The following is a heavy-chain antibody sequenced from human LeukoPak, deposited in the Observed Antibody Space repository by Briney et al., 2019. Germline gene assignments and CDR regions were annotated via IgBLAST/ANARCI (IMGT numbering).Heavy chain of an antibody. CDR2: IHIGGST. D-gene: IGHD3-22*01. V-gene: IGHV4-39*02. CDR1: GGSISSSAYH. CDR3: ARDTYYYDSSGYYFLDY. Sequence: SETLSLTCTVSGGSISSSAYHWGWIRQPPGKGLEWIGSIHIGGSTYYNPSFKSRVTISVDTSKNQFSLKLSSVTAADTAVYYCARDTYYYDSSGYYFLDYWGQGTLVTVSS. J-gene: IGHJ4*02.